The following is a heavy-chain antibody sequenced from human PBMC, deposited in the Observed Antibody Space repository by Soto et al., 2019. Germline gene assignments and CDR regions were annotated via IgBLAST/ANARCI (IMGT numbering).Heavy chain of an antibody. J-gene: IGHJ4*02. V-gene: IGHV1-2*02. CDR2: INPKSGGT. CDR3: AKDTGIVGAHAFDY. Sequence: SVNVSCKTSGYSFTGYSVHWVRQAPGHGPEWMGWINPKSGGTKYAQKFQGRVTMTRDTSISTAFMELSRVTSDDTAVYYCAKDTGIVGAHAFDYWGQGTLVTVSS. D-gene: IGHD1-26*01. CDR1: GYSFTGYS.